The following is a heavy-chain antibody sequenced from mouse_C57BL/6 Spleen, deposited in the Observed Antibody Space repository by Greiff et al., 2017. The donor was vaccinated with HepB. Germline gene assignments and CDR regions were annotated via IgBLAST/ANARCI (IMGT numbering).Heavy chain of an antibody. D-gene: IGHD2-1*01. Sequence: QVQLQQSGPGLVQPSQSLSITCTVSGFSLTSYGVHWVRQSPGKGLEWLGVIWSGGSTDYNAAFISRLSISKDNSKSQVFFKMNSLQADDTAIYYCARGRGNYFLFAYWGQGTLVTVSA. V-gene: IGHV2-2*01. J-gene: IGHJ3*01. CDR2: IWSGGST. CDR1: GFSLTSYG. CDR3: ARGRGNYFLFAY.